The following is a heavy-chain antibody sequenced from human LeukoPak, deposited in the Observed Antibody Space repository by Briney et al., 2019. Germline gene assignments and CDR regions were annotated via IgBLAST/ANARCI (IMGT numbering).Heavy chain of an antibody. CDR2: ISGSGGST. J-gene: IGHJ4*02. V-gene: IGHV3-23*01. CDR3: AKTLDSSGAGFDY. D-gene: IGHD3-22*01. CDR1: GFTFSSYG. Sequence: GGSLRLSCAASGFTFSSYGMSWVRQAPGKGLEWVSAISGSGGSTYYADSVKGRFTISRDNSKNTLYLQMNSLRAEGTAVYYCAKTLDSSGAGFDYWGQGTLVTVSS.